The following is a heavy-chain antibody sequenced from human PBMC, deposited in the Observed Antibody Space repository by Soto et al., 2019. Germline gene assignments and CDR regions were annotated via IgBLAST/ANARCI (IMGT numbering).Heavy chain of an antibody. J-gene: IGHJ6*02. D-gene: IGHD5-12*01. V-gene: IGHV3-23*01. CDR3: AKDLRFEVSQVRHNYYGVDV. Sequence: PGGSLRLSCAASGFTFSSYDMSWVRQAPGKGLDWVSGISSSGSRTDYEDSVKGRFTISRDNSKNTLYLQMNSLRAEDTAIYYCAKDLRFEVSQVRHNYYGVDVWGQGTTVTVSS. CDR2: ISSSGSRT. CDR1: GFTFSSYD.